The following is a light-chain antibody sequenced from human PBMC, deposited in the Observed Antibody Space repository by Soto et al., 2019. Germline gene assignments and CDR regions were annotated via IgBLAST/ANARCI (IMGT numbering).Light chain of an antibody. V-gene: IGKV3-15*01. CDR2: FGS. J-gene: IGKJ3*01. CDR3: QQFYKWPPT. Sequence: IVMTQSPATLSVAPGEGATLSCTASQSVDTYVAWYQQKPGQAPRLLIYFGSTRATGIPARFIGSGSGTEFTLTISSLQSEDFAVYYCQQFYKWPPTFGPGTKVDIK. CDR1: QSVDTY.